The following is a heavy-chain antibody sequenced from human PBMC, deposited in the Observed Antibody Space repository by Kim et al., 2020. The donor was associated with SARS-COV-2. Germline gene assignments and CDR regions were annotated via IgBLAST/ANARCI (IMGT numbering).Heavy chain of an antibody. CDR3: ARDRNYYGSGSHLDY. V-gene: IGHV3-21*01. J-gene: IGHJ4*02. CDR1: GFTFSSYS. D-gene: IGHD3-10*01. CDR2: ISSSSSYI. Sequence: GGSLRLSCAASGFTFSSYSMNWVRQAPGKGLEWVSSISSSSSYIYYADSVKGRFTISRDNAKNSLYLQMNSLRAEDTAVYYCARDRNYYGSGSHLDYWGQGTLVTVSS.